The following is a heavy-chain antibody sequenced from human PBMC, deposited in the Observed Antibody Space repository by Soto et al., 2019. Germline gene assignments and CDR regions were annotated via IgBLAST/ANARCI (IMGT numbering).Heavy chain of an antibody. CDR1: GFPFSSYV. CDR3: AKNSGLLGY. Sequence: EVQLLESGGGLVQPGGSLRLSCAASGFPFSSYVMTWVRQAPGKGLEWVSGISGSGGGTYYADSVKGRFTISRDNSKNTPYLQMSSLRADDTAVYYCAKNSGLLGYWGQGTLVTVSS. CDR2: ISGSGGGT. J-gene: IGHJ4*02. V-gene: IGHV3-23*01. D-gene: IGHD3-10*01.